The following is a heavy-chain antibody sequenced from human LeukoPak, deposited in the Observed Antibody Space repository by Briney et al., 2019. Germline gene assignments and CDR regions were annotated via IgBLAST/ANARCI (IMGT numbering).Heavy chain of an antibody. CDR1: GGTFSSYA. V-gene: IGHV1-69*04. J-gene: IGHJ5*02. CDR3: ARDVGIAAAAPFDP. Sequence: VASVKVSCKASGGTFSSYAISWVRQAPGQGLVWMGRIIPILGISNYAQKFQGRVTITADKSTSTAYMELSSLRSEDTAVYYCARDVGIAAAAPFDPWGQGTLVTVSS. D-gene: IGHD6-13*01. CDR2: IIPILGIS.